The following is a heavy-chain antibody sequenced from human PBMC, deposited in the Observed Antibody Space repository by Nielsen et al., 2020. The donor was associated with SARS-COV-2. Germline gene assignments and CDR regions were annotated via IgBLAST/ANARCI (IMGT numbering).Heavy chain of an antibody. J-gene: IGHJ6*03. V-gene: IGHV3-66*01. CDR3: ARDGVGYYYYMDV. CDR1: GFIVSKNY. Sequence: GESLRLSCAASGFIVSKNYMNWVRQAPGKGLEWVSVIFSDGSTYYADSVKGRFTISRDTSRNTLFLQMNSLRDEDTGVYYCARDGVGYYYYMDVWGKGTTVTVSS. CDR2: IFSDGST. D-gene: IGHD3-3*01.